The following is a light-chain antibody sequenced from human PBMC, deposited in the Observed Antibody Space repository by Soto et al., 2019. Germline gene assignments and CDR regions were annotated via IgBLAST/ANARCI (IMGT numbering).Light chain of an antibody. V-gene: IGKV3-15*01. Sequence: MTQSPSSLSASLGDSVAITCRTSQSVNSNLAWYQQKPGQAPRLLIYGASTRATGVPARFTGSGSGTEFTLTISSLQSEDCAVYYCQQYNSWPKTFGQGTKVDIK. CDR3: QQYNSWPKT. CDR2: GAS. J-gene: IGKJ1*01. CDR1: QSVNSN.